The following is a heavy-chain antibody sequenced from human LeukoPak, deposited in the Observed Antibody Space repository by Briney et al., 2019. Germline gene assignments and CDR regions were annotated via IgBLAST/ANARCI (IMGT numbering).Heavy chain of an antibody. J-gene: IGHJ4*02. CDR2: IYASGST. D-gene: IGHD5-12*01. CDR3: ARRATMLAGGYFDY. CDR1: GGSISSYY. Sequence: SETLSLTCTVSGGSISSYYWSWVRQPPGKGLEWIGYIYASGSTTYNPSLKSRVTISIDTSKNQFSLKLSSVTAADTAVYYCARRATMLAGGYFDYWGQGTLVSVSS. V-gene: IGHV4-4*09.